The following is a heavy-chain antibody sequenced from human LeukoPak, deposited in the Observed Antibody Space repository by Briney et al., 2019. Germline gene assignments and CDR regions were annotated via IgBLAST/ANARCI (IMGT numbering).Heavy chain of an antibody. D-gene: IGHD6-13*01. Sequence: GGSLRLSCAASGFTFSSYWMHWVRQAPGKGLEWVANIKQDGSNKYYADSVKGRFTISRDNSKNTLYLQMNSLRAEDTAVYYCAKDGIAFDYWGQGTLVTVSS. CDR1: GFTFSSYW. V-gene: IGHV3-30*02. J-gene: IGHJ4*02. CDR2: IKQDGSNK. CDR3: AKDGIAFDY.